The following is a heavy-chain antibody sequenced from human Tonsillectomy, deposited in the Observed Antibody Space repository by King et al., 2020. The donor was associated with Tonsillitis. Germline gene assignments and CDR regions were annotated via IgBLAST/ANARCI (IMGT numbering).Heavy chain of an antibody. CDR1: GFTFSSYA. J-gene: IGHJ4*02. D-gene: IGHD6-19*01. Sequence: VQLVESGGGVVQPGRSLRLSCAASGFTFSSYAMHWVRQDPGKGLEWVAVISYEGSNKYYADSMKGRFNISRDNSKNTLYLQMNSLRAEATSVYYCARDPVAGPHPEYYFDYGGQGTLVTVSS. CDR3: ARDPVAGPHPEYYFDY. V-gene: IGHV3-30-3*01. CDR2: ISYEGSNK.